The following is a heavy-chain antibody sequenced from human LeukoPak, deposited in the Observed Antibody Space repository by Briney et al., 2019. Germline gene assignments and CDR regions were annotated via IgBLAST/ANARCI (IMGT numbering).Heavy chain of an antibody. CDR1: GFTFSSYA. V-gene: IGHV3-64*01. J-gene: IGHJ4*02. CDR2: ISSNGGST. Sequence: PGGSLRLSCAASGFTFSSYAMHWVRQAPGKGLEYVSAISSNGGSTYYANSVKGRFTISRDNSKNTLYLQMGSLRAEDMAVYYCARGKRITIFGVVITQGGPFDYWGQGTLVTVSS. D-gene: IGHD3-3*01. CDR3: ARGKRITIFGVVITQGGPFDY.